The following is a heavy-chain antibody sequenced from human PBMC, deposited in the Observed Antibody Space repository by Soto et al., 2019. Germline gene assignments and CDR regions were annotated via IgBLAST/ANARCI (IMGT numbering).Heavy chain of an antibody. CDR2: INHSGST. D-gene: IGHD3-3*01. CDR1: GGSFSGYY. CDR3: ARITWGDFWRGYYTGWFDP. V-gene: IGHV4-34*01. Sequence: QVQLQQWGAGLLKPSETLSLTCAVYGGSFSGYYWSWIRQPPGKGLEWIGEINHSGSTNYNPSLKSRATTSVDTSKNQFSLRLSSVTAADTAVYYCARITWGDFWRGYYTGWFDPWGQGTLVTVSS. J-gene: IGHJ5*02.